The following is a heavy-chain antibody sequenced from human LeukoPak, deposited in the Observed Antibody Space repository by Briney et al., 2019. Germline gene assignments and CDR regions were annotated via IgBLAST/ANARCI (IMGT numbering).Heavy chain of an antibody. J-gene: IGHJ4*02. V-gene: IGHV3-43*02. CDR2: ISGDGGST. CDR3: AKDLERLVAVHYFDY. D-gene: IGHD5-12*01. CDR1: GFTFDDYA. Sequence: GGSLRLSCAASGFTFDDYAMHWVRQAPGKGLEWVSLISGDGGSTYYADSVKGRFTIPRDNSKNSMYLQMNSLRTEDTALYYCAKDLERLVAVHYFDYWGQGTLVTVSS.